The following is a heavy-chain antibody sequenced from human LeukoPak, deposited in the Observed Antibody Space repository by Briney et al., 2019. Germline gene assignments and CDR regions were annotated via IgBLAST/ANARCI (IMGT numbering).Heavy chain of an antibody. CDR1: GGSISSYY. Sequence: KPSETLSLTCTVSGGSISSYYWSWIRQPPGKGLEWIGYIYYSGSTNYNPSLKSRVTISVDTSKNQFSLKLSSVTAADTAVYYCARHKGSSWSYYFDYWGQGTLVTVSS. CDR3: ARHKGSSWSYYFDY. V-gene: IGHV4-59*08. CDR2: IYYSGST. D-gene: IGHD6-13*01. J-gene: IGHJ4*02.